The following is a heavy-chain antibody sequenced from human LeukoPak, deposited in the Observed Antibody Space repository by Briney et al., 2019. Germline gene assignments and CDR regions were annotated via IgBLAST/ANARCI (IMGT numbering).Heavy chain of an antibody. CDR3: ARDNYDSSGYHDY. V-gene: IGHV3-66*01. CDR1: GFTVSSNY. D-gene: IGHD3-22*01. J-gene: IGHJ4*02. Sequence: GGSLRLSCAASGFTVSSNYMNWVRQAPGQGLEWVSIIYSDGSTSYADSVKGRFTISRDNSKNTLFLQMNSLRAEDTAVYYCARDNYDSSGYHDYWGQGTLVTVSS. CDR2: IYSDGST.